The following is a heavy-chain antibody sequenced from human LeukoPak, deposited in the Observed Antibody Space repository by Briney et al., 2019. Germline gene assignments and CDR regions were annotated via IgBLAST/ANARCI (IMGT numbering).Heavy chain of an antibody. V-gene: IGHV3-11*01. CDR3: ARVEVVRGVIIKRPEYGMDV. D-gene: IGHD3-10*01. CDR2: ISSSGSTI. Sequence: GGSLRLSCAASGFTFSDYYMSWIRQAPGKGLEWVSYISSSGSTIYYADSVKGRFTISRDNAKNSLHLQMNSLRAEDTAVYYCARVEVVRGVIIKRPEYGMDVWGQGTTVTVSS. J-gene: IGHJ6*02. CDR1: GFTFSDYY.